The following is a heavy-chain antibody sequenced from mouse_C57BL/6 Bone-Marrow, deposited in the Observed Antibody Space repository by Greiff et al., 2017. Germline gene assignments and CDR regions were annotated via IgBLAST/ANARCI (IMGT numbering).Heavy chain of an antibody. Sequence: EVKLMESGGGLVQSGRSLRLSCATSGFTFSDFYMEWVRQAPGKGLEWIAASRNKANDYTTEYSASVKGRFIVSRDTSQSILYLQMNALRAEDTAIYYCARGLGYYYGSRYFDVWGTGTTVTVSS. D-gene: IGHD1-1*01. CDR2: SRNKANDYTT. J-gene: IGHJ1*03. CDR1: GFTFSDFY. CDR3: ARGLGYYYGSRYFDV. V-gene: IGHV7-1*01.